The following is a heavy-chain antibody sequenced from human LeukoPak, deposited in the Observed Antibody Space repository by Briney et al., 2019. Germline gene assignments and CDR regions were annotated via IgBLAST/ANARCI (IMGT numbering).Heavy chain of an antibody. CDR1: GFTFSSYS. Sequence: GGSLRLSCAASGFTFSSYSLNWVRQAPGKGLEWISYISSSGTNIDYADSVKGRFTISRDNGKNSLYLQMNRLRAEDTAVYYCARTAFDWSQVGGNWFDPWGQGTLVTVS. D-gene: IGHD3-9*01. V-gene: IGHV3-48*04. CDR2: ISSSGTNI. CDR3: ARTAFDWSQVGGNWFDP. J-gene: IGHJ5*02.